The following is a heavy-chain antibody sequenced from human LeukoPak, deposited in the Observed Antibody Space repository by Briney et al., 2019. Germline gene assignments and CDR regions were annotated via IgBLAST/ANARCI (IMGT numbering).Heavy chain of an antibody. CDR3: AMATPTVDSSSWYCFGY. V-gene: IGHV5-51*01. D-gene: IGHD6-13*01. CDR2: IYPGDSDT. J-gene: IGHJ4*02. CDR1: GYRFTSYW. Sequence: PGESLKISCKGSGYRFTSYWIGWVRQMPGKGLEWMGIIYPGDSDTRYSPSFQGQVTISADKSISTAYLQWSSLKASDTAMYYCAMATPTVDSSSWYCFGYWGQGTLVTVSS.